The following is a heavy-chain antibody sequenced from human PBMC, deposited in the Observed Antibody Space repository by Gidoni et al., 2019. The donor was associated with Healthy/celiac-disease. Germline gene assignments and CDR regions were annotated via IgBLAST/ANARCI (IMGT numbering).Heavy chain of an antibody. CDR1: GYSFTSYW. CDR3: ARHRDSSGWSPDAFDI. D-gene: IGHD6-19*01. CDR2: SYPGDSDT. V-gene: IGHV5-51*01. J-gene: IGHJ3*02. Sequence: EVQLVQSGAEVKKPGESLKISCKVYGYSFTSYWIGWVRQMPGKGLECMGISYPGDSDTRYSPSFQGQVTISADKSISTAYLQWSSLKASDTAMYYCARHRDSSGWSPDAFDIWGQGTMVTVSS.